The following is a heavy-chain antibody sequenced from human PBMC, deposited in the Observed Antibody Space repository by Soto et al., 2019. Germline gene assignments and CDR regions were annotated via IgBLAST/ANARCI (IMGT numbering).Heavy chain of an antibody. Sequence: QVQLVESGGGVVQPGRSLTLSCAASGFPFSTYGMHWVRQAPAKGLEWVAVICDDGSDKYYADSVKGRFTVSRDNSMTTLYLQMNSLRAEDTAIYYCAKDRLNEVVYYFDSWGQGTLVSVSS. CDR3: AKDRLNEVVYYFDS. V-gene: IGHV3-30*18. CDR2: ICDDGSDK. D-gene: IGHD1-1*01. J-gene: IGHJ4*02. CDR1: GFPFSTYG.